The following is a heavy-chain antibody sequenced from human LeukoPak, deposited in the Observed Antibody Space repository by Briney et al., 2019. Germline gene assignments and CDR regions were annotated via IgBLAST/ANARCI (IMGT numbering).Heavy chain of an antibody. V-gene: IGHV1-2*02. D-gene: IGHD2-2*01. CDR1: GYTFTGYY. Sequence: ASVKVSCKASGYTFTGYYMHWVRQAPGQGLEWMGWINGNSVGSTKYARKFQGRVTMTRDASISTAYMELDRLTSDDTAVYYCATGIVVVPAAMNFWGQGTLVAVSS. CDR2: INGNSVGST. J-gene: IGHJ4*02. CDR3: ATGIVVVPAAMNF.